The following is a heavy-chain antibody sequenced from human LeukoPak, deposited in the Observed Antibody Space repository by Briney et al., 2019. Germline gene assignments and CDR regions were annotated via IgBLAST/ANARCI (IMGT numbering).Heavy chain of an antibody. CDR3: ARGPYYYDSSGYES. D-gene: IGHD3-22*01. CDR2: IYYSGST. V-gene: IGHV4-59*01. Sequence: SETLSLTCAVYGGSFSGYYWSWIRQPPGKGLEWIGYIYYSGSTNYNPSLKSRVTISVDTSKNQFSLKLSSVTAADTAVYYCARGPYYYDSSGYESWGQGTLVTVSS. J-gene: IGHJ5*02. CDR1: GGSFSGYY.